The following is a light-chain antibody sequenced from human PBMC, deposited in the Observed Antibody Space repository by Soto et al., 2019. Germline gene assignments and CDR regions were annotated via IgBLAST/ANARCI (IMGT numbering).Light chain of an antibody. J-gene: IGKJ1*01. CDR1: QSVNSN. CDR2: GAS. V-gene: IGKV3-11*01. Sequence: EIVLTQSPGTLSLSPGERATLSCRASQSVNSNLAWYQQKLGQAPRVLIYGASTRATGIPDRFSGSGSGTEFTLTISSLEPEDFAVYYCQQRRIWPPTFGQGTKVDI. CDR3: QQRRIWPPT.